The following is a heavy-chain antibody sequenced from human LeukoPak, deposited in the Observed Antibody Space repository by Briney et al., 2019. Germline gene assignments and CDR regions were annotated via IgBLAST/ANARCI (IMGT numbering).Heavy chain of an antibody. Sequence: PGGSLRLSCAASGFTFTSYAMSWVRQAPGKGLEWVSYITSGRADTYYADSVKGRFTISRDNSKNTLYLQMNSLRGEDTAVYYCAKDEHGDYSHSWFDDWGQGTLLTVSS. D-gene: IGHD4-17*01. CDR3: AKDEHGDYSHSWFDD. J-gene: IGHJ4*02. CDR1: GFTFTSYA. CDR2: ITSGRADT. V-gene: IGHV3-23*01.